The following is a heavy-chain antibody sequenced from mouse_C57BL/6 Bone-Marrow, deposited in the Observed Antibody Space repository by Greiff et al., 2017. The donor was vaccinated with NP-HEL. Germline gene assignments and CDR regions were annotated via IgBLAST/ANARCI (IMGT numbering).Heavy chain of an antibody. D-gene: IGHD1-1*02. CDR2: IDPSDSYT. Sequence: VQLQQSGAELVMPGASVKLSCKASGYTFTSYWMHWVKQRPGQGLEWIGEIDPSDSYTNYNQKFKGKSTLTVDKSSSTAYMQLSSLTSEDSAVYYCAREDYGHWYFDVGGTGTTVTVSS. CDR3: AREDYGHWYFDV. V-gene: IGHV1-69*01. J-gene: IGHJ1*03. CDR1: GYTFTSYW.